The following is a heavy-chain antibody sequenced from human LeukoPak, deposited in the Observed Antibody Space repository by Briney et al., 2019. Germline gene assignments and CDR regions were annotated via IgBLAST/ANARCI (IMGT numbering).Heavy chain of an antibody. J-gene: IGHJ4*02. CDR2: IHYSGKT. CDR3: ARGTVGAITIDY. V-gene: IGHV4-39*07. D-gene: IGHD1-26*01. Sequence: SETLSLTCTVSGDSINSASYYWAWIRQPPGKGLEWIGSIHYSGKTYYNPSLKNRVTISVDTSKNQFSLKLSSVTAADTAVYYCARGTVGAITIDYWGQGTLVTVSS. CDR1: GDSINSASYY.